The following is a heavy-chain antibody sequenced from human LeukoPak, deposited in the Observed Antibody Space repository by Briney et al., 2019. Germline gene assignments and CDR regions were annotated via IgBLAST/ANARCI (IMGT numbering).Heavy chain of an antibody. CDR3: AKVGGIVVVPAYFDH. D-gene: IGHD2-2*01. V-gene: IGHV3-23*01. Sequence: PGGSLRLSCAASGFTFSSYGMSWVRQAPGKGLEWVSAISGSGGSTYYADSVKGRFTISRDNSKNTLYLQMNSLRAEDTAVYYCAKVGGIVVVPAYFDHWGQGTLVTVSS. CDR1: GFTFSSYG. J-gene: IGHJ4*02. CDR2: ISGSGGST.